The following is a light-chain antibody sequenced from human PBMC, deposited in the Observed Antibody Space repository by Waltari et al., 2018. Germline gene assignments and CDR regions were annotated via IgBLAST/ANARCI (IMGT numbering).Light chain of an antibody. J-gene: IGKJ5*01. V-gene: IGKV2-30*02. CDR3: MQGTHWPPIT. Sequence: DVVMTQSPLSLPVTLGQPASISFRSSQSLVHSDGNTFLNWFQHRPGRSPRRLIYKVSNRDFGVPDRFSGSGSGTDFTLKISRVEAEDVGVYYCMQGTHWPPITFGQGTRLEIK. CDR2: KVS. CDR1: QSLVHSDGNTF.